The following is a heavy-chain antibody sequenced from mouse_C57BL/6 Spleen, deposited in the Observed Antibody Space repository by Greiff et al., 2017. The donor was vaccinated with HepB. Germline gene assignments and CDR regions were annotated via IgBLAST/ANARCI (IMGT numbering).Heavy chain of an antibody. J-gene: IGHJ3*01. CDR1: GFNIKDDY. Sequence: EVQRVESGAELVRPGASVKLSCTASGFNIKDDYMHWVKQRPEQGLEWIGWIDPENGDTEYASKFQGKATITADTSSNTAYLQLSSLTSEDTAVYYCTTGLRGAYWGQGTLVTVSA. CDR2: IDPENGDT. CDR3: TTGLRGAY. V-gene: IGHV14-4*01.